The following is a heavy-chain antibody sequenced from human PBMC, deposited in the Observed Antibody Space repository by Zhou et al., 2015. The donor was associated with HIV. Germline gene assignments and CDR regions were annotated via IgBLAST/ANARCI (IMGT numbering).Heavy chain of an antibody. V-gene: IGHV1-69*01. CDR3: AREAYCTHTVCPRYYYYGMDV. CDR2: FIPMFGTA. CDR1: GGTFSRYA. D-gene: IGHD2-8*01. J-gene: IGHJ6*02. Sequence: QVQLVQSGAEVKKPGSSVKVSCKASGGTFSRYAISWVRQAPGQGLEWMGGFIPMFGTAQTAQRFQGRVTLTADESSITSYMEVSSLRFDDTAVYYCAREAYCTHTVCPRYYYYGMDVWGQGTTVTVSS.